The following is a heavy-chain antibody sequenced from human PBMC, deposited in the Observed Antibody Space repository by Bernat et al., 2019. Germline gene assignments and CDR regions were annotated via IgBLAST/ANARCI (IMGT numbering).Heavy chain of an antibody. CDR2: ISGSGGST. J-gene: IGHJ4*02. D-gene: IGHD3-10*01. V-gene: IGHV3-23*01. CDR3: AKGPVPGESEEYYFDY. CDR1: GFTFSSYA. Sequence: EVQLLESGGGLVQPGGSLRLSCAASGFTFSSYAMSWVRQAPGKGLEWVSAISGSGGSTYYADSVKGRFTISRDNSKNTLYLQMNSLRAEDTAVYYCAKGPVPGESEEYYFDYWGQGTLVTVSS.